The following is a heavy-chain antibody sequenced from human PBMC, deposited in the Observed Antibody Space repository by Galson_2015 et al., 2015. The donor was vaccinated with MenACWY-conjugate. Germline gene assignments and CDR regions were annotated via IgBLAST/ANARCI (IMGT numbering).Heavy chain of an antibody. V-gene: IGHV4-39*01. CDR2: IDYSGST. CDR1: GGSISTRGYY. Sequence: ETLSLTCSVSGGSISTRGYYWGWIRQPPGKGLEWIATIDYSGSTYYNPSLKSRVTISIDTSRNQFSLKLYSVTAANTAVYYCTGTYDSSSYFLGKPDYWGQGTLLTVSS. CDR3: TGTYDSSSYFLGKPDY. J-gene: IGHJ4*02. D-gene: IGHD3-22*01.